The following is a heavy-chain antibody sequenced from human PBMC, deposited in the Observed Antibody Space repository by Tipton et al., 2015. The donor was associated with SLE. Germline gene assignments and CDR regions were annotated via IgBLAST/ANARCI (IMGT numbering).Heavy chain of an antibody. V-gene: IGHV4-39*01. CDR2: IFYSGSN. D-gene: IGHD2-8*01. CDR3: ARGLGDQWTNWFDP. J-gene: IGHJ5*02. CDR1: GGSISTSHYY. Sequence: LRLSCTVSGGSISTSHYYWAWIRQPPGKGLEWIGSIFYSGSNYYHPSLKSRVTMSVDTSKDQFSLKLSSVTAADTAVYYCARGLGDQWTNWFDPWGQGALVTVSS.